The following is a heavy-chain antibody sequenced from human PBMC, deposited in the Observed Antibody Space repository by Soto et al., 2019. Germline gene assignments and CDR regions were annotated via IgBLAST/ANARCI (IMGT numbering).Heavy chain of an antibody. Sequence: GGSLRLSCAASGFTFDDYAMHWVRQAPGKGLEWVSGISWNSGSIGYADSVKGRFTISRDNSKNTLFLQMNSLRDEDTAVYFCAKDVVDRGVNSWGQGTLVTVSS. CDR2: ISWNSGSI. J-gene: IGHJ4*02. D-gene: IGHD2-8*01. CDR3: AKDVVDRGVNS. V-gene: IGHV3-9*01. CDR1: GFTFDDYA.